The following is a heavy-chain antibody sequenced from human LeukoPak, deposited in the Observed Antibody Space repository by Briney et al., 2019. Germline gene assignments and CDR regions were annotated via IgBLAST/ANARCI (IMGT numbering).Heavy chain of an antibody. CDR2: ISAYNGNT. D-gene: IGHD6-19*01. CDR3: ATDFGYSSGWYVGY. J-gene: IGHJ4*02. Sequence: ASVKVSCKASGYTFTSYGISWVRQAPGQGLEWMGWISAYNGNTNYAQKLQGRVTMTTDTSTSTAYMELRSLRSEDTAVYYCATDFGYSSGWYVGYWGQGTLVTVSS. CDR1: GYTFTSYG. V-gene: IGHV1-18*01.